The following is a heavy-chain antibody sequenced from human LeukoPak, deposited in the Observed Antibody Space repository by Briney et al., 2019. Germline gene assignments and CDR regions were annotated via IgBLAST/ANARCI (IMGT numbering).Heavy chain of an antibody. CDR2: IYYSGST. D-gene: IGHD3-22*01. CDR1: GGSISSYY. Sequence: SETLSLTCTVSGGSISSYYWSWIRQPPGKGLEWIGYIYYSGSTNYNPSLKSRVTISVDTPKNQFSLKLSSVTAADTAVYYCARDEGRQYYYDSSGYYLGAFDIWGQGTMVTVSS. CDR3: ARDEGRQYYYDSSGYYLGAFDI. V-gene: IGHV4-59*01. J-gene: IGHJ3*02.